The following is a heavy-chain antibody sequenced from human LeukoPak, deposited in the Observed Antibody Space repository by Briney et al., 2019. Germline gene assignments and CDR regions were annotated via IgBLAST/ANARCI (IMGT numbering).Heavy chain of an antibody. D-gene: IGHD2-8*02. V-gene: IGHV3-21*04. J-gene: IGHJ3*02. CDR2: ISSSSSYI. Sequence: PGRSLRLSCAASGFTFSSYSMNWVRQAPGKGLEWVSSISSSSSYIYYADSVKGRFTISRDNAKNSLYLQMNSLRAEDTAVYYCARVVYCTGGICQIFAFDTWGQGTMVTVSS. CDR1: GFTFSSYS. CDR3: ARVVYCTGGICQIFAFDT.